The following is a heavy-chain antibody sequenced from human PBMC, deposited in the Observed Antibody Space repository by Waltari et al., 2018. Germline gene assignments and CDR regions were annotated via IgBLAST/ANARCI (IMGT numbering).Heavy chain of an antibody. D-gene: IGHD2-15*01. V-gene: IGHV4-38-2*01. CDR2: IYPSGDT. J-gene: IGHJ4*02. Sequence: QLHLQESGPGLLKPSETLSLPCAVSGYSISGGDFWGWIRQAPGKGLEWIGSIYPSGDTYFNSSLKSRVTISVDTSKNQYALNLRSMTAADTAVYYCARRGRLSSYFFDYWGQGTLVTVSS. CDR3: ARRGRLSSYFFDY. CDR1: GYSISGGDF.